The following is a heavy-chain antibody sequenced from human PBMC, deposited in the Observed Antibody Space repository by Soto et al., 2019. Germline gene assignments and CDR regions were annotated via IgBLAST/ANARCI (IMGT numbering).Heavy chain of an antibody. V-gene: IGHV3-21*01. CDR2: ISRSSTYI. D-gene: IGHD3-10*01. J-gene: IGHJ6*02. CDR3: ARAYFGEFSYYYAMDF. Sequence: GGSLRLSCAAYGFTFTNYGMSWVRLASGKRRECVSYISRSSTYIYYADSVKGRFAVSRDNAENSLYLQMNSLRDEDTAVYYCARAYFGEFSYYYAMDFWGQWTTVTVSS. CDR1: GFTFTNYG.